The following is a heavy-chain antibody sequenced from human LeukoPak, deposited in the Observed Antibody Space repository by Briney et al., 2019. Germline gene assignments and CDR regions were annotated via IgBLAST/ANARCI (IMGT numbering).Heavy chain of an antibody. CDR2: INHSGST. CDR1: GGSFSGYY. V-gene: IGHV4-34*01. Sequence: PSETLSLTCAVYGGSFSGYYWSWLRQPPGKGREWSGEINHSGSTNYNPSLKSRVTISVDTSKNQFSLKLSSVTAADTAVYYCARGQGYSYGTFDYWGQGTLVTVSS. CDR3: ARGQGYSYGTFDY. J-gene: IGHJ4*02. D-gene: IGHD5-18*01.